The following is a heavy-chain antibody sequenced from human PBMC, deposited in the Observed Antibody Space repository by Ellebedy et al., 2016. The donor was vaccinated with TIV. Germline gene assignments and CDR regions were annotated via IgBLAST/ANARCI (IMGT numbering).Heavy chain of an antibody. CDR1: GFTFGDYG. J-gene: IGHJ4*02. CDR2: VSGHGRIQ. V-gene: IGHV3-30*14. Sequence: GESLKISCIGSGFTFGDYGMSWVRQAPGKGLEWVAVVSGHGRIQLYADSVKGRFTISRDTSKDTVYIQMNRLRVEDTALYYCARDAALGAPDYFDSWGQGTQVTVSS. D-gene: IGHD3-10*01. CDR3: ARDAALGAPDYFDS.